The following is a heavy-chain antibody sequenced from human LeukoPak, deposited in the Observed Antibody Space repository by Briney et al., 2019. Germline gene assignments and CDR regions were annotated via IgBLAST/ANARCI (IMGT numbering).Heavy chain of an antibody. J-gene: IGHJ5*02. CDR2: IYYSGST. Sequence: SETLSLTCTVSGGSISSSSYYWGWIRQPPGKGLEWIGSIYYSGSTYYNPSLKSRVTISVDTSKNQFSLKLSSVTAADTAVYYCARIAVAELWFDPWGQGTLVTVSS. CDR3: ARIAVAELWFDP. CDR1: GGSISSSSYY. D-gene: IGHD6-19*01. V-gene: IGHV4-39*07.